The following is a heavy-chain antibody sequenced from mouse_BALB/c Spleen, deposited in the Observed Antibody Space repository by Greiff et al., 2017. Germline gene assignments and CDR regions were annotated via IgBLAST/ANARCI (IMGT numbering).Heavy chain of an antibody. J-gene: IGHJ4*01. CDR3: ARGGGRYNYAMDY. V-gene: IGHV3-8*02. CDR2: ISYSGST. D-gene: IGHD2-14*01. CDR1: GDSITSGY. Sequence: EVQLQESGPSLVKPSQTLSLTCSVTGDSITSGYWNWIRKFPGNKLEYMEYISYSGSTYYNPSLKSRISLTRDTSKNQYYLQLNSVTTEDTATYYCARGGGRYNYAMDYWGQGTSVTVSS.